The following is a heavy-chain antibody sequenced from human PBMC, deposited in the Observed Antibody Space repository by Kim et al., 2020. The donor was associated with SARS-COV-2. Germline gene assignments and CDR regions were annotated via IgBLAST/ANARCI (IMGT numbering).Heavy chain of an antibody. Sequence: GTNYAQKFQGWVTMTRDTSISTAYMELSRLRSDDTAVYYCARGAVTTIDYWGQGTLVTVSS. V-gene: IGHV1-2*04. CDR2: GT. CDR3: ARGAVTTIDY. D-gene: IGHD4-17*01. J-gene: IGHJ4*02.